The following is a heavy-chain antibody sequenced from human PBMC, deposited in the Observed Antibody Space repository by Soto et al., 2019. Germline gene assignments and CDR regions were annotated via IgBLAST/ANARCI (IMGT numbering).Heavy chain of an antibody. V-gene: IGHV4-34*01. D-gene: IGHD2-15*01. Sequence: PSETLSLTCAAYGGSFSGYYWSWIRQPPGKGLEWIGEINHSGSTNYNPSLKSRVTISVDTSKNQFSLKLSSVTAADTAVYYCARLGYCSGGSCYSSFYGMDVWGQGTTVTVSS. CDR1: GGSFSGYY. J-gene: IGHJ6*02. CDR3: ARLGYCSGGSCYSSFYGMDV. CDR2: INHSGST.